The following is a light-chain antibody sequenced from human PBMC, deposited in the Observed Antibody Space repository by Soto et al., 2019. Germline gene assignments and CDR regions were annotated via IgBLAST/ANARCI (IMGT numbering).Light chain of an antibody. J-gene: IGKJ3*01. CDR1: QSVSSSY. CDR3: QQYGSSFT. CDR2: GAS. Sequence: EIVLTQSPGTLSLSPGERATLSCRASQSVSSSYLAWYQQEPGQAPRLLIYGASSRATGIPDRFSGSGSGTDFTLTISRLEPEDFAVYYCQQYGSSFTFGPGNKVDIK. V-gene: IGKV3-20*01.